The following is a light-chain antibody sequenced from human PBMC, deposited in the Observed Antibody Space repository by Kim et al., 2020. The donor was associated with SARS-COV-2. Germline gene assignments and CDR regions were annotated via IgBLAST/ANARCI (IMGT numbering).Light chain of an antibody. CDR3: NSRDSSGNHLV. Sequence: GLGQTVRITCQGDRLRSYYASWYQQKPGQAPVLVIYGKNNRPSGIPDRFSGSSSGNTASLTITGAQAEDEADYYCNSRDSSGNHLVFGTGTKVT. V-gene: IGLV3-19*01. CDR1: RLRSYY. J-gene: IGLJ1*01. CDR2: GKN.